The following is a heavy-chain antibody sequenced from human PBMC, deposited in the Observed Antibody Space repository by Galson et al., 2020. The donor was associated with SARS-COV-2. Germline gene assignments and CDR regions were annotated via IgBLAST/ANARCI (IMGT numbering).Heavy chain of an antibody. D-gene: IGHD6-6*01. CDR1: GYTFTDYY. Sequence: ASVKVSCKASGYTFTDYYIYWVRQAPGQGLEWLGGINPNSGGTTYAQNFQGRVSMTMDTSISTVFLEVSRLRSEDTAVYFCARAAIAVRPRNWFDPWGQGTLVTVSS. J-gene: IGHJ5*02. V-gene: IGHV1-2*02. CDR3: ARAAIAVRPRNWFDP. CDR2: INPNSGGT.